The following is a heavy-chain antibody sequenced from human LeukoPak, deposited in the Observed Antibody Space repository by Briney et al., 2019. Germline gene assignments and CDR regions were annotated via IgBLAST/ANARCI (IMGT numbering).Heavy chain of an antibody. J-gene: IGHJ6*02. D-gene: IGHD3-3*01. CDR3: AKDQSTILGYYYGMDV. CDR2: ISGSGGST. CDR1: GFTFSSYA. Sequence: GASLRLSCAASGFTFSSYAMSWVRQAPGKGLEWVSAISGSGGSTYYAASVKGRFTISRDNSKNTLYLQMNSLRAEDTAVYYCAKDQSTILGYYYGMDVWGQGTTVTVSS. V-gene: IGHV3-23*01.